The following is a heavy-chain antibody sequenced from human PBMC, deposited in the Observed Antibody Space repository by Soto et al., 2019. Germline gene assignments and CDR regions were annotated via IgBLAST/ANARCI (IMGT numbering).Heavy chain of an antibody. Sequence: PGGSLRLSCAASGFTLSSYIMNWVPQAPGKGLEWMSYISTRGNVIKYADSLKGRFTVSRDTAQSALYLQRNSLRHEDTATYYCARDMDYSNYVGRAWGQGTLVTV. D-gene: IGHD4-4*01. CDR1: GFTLSSYI. CDR2: ISTRGNVI. V-gene: IGHV3-48*02. CDR3: ARDMDYSNYVGRA. J-gene: IGHJ4*02.